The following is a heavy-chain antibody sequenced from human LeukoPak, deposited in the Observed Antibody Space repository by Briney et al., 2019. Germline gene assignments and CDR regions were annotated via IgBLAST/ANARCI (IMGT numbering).Heavy chain of an antibody. CDR2: IYSGGST. D-gene: IGHD2-2*01. Sequence: GGSLRLSCAASGFTVSSNYMSWVRQAPGKGLEWVSVIYSGGSTYYADSVKGRFTISRDNSKNTLYLQMNSLRAEDTAVYYCAIEPAGAEGAFDIWGQGTKVTVSS. J-gene: IGHJ3*02. CDR1: GFTVSSNY. V-gene: IGHV3-66*01. CDR3: AIEPAGAEGAFDI.